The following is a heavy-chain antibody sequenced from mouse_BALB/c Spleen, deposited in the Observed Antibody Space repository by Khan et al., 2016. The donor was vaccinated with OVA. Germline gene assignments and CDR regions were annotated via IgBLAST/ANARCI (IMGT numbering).Heavy chain of an antibody. CDR1: GYTFINYW. D-gene: IGHD1-1*01. Sequence: QVQLQQSGAELAKPGASVKMSCKASGYTFINYWILWIKQRPGQGLEWIGYINPSTGYTEYNQNFKDKATLTADISSSTAYMQQSSLTSEDSAVYYCARRGLRWDFDYWGQGTTLTVSS. J-gene: IGHJ2*01. CDR3: ARRGLRWDFDY. CDR2: INPSTGYT. V-gene: IGHV1-7*01.